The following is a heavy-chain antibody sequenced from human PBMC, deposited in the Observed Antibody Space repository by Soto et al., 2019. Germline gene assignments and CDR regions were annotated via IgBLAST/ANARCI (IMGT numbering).Heavy chain of an antibody. V-gene: IGHV5-51*01. CDR3: ATAYVYDFENSNYYRDAFDI. D-gene: IGHD3-22*01. CDR1: GYSFSFYW. Sequence: GESLKISCKASGYSFSFYWIGWVRQMPGKGLEWMAIMYPDDSDIRYSPSFEAHVTISADKSTSTAFLQWSSLKASHTAMYYCATAYVYDFENSNYYRDAFDIWGQGTLVTVSS. J-gene: IGHJ3*02. CDR2: MYPDDSDI.